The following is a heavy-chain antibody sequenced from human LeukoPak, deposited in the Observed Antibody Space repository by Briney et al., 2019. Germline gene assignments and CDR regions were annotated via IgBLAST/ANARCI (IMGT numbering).Heavy chain of an antibody. D-gene: IGHD6-19*01. J-gene: IGHJ4*02. CDR1: GGSISSGGYS. V-gene: IGHV4-30-2*01. CDR3: TRAPKGGNGAWYGGGYHFDS. Sequence: SQTLSLTCAVSGGSISSGGYSWSWIRQPPGKGLEWIGYIYYSGSTDYSPSLRSRVTISLDRSKNQFSLKLTSVTAADTAMYFCTRAPKGGNGAWYGGGYHFDSWGREPWSPSPQ. CDR2: IYYSGST.